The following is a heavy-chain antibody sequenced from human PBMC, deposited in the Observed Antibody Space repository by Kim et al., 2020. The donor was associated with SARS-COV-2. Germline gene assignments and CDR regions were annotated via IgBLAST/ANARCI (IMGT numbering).Heavy chain of an antibody. Sequence: GGSLRLSCIVSGLTFNRYAMHWVRQAPGKGLEWVGGFSLDSNRIDYADSVKGRFTISRDFAKNSLYLQMNSLRVDDTALYYCGKDLVPGGLDVWGQGTTV. CDR2: FSLDSNRI. CDR1: GLTFNRYA. J-gene: IGHJ6*02. CDR3: GKDLVPGGLDV. V-gene: IGHV3-9*01. D-gene: IGHD2-8*02.